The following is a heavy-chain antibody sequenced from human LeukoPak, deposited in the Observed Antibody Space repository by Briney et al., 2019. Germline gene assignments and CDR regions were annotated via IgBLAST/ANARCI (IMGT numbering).Heavy chain of an antibody. CDR2: IYTSGST. V-gene: IGHV4-4*07. J-gene: IGHJ4*02. CDR3: ARWVHSSGSFDY. D-gene: IGHD6-19*01. Sequence: SETLSLTCTVSGSSISNYYWGWIRQAPGKGLEWIGRIYTSGSTNYNPSLKSRVTMSVDTSKNQFSLKLSSVTAADTAVYYCARWVHSSGSFDYWGQGTLVTVSS. CDR1: GSSISNYY.